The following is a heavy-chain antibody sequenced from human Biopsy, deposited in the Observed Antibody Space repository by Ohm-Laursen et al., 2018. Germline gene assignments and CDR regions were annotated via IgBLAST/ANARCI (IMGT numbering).Heavy chain of an antibody. CDR2: IIPILGTV. CDR3: AGGDIGGIGLDV. J-gene: IGHJ6*02. V-gene: IGHV1-69*04. D-gene: IGHD3-10*01. CDR1: GDTFTTSA. Sequence: SSVKVSCKPSGDTFTTSAISWVRQVPGQGLDWMGRIIPILGTVDYGQNFQGRVTIRADTSTTFLELTSLRYDDTAVYYCAGGDIGGIGLDVWDLGTTVTVSS.